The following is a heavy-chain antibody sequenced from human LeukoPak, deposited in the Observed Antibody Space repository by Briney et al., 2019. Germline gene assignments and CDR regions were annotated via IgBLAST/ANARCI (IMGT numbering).Heavy chain of an antibody. CDR2: INHSGST. CDR3: ARGASVEMATITYFDY. D-gene: IGHD5-24*01. V-gene: IGHV4-34*01. CDR1: GGSFSGYY. Sequence: PSETLSLTCAVYGGSFSGYYWSWIRQPPGEGLEWIGEINHSGSTNYNPSLKSRVTISVDTSKDQFSLKLSSVTAADTAVYYCARGASVEMATITYFDYWGQGTLVTVSS. J-gene: IGHJ4*02.